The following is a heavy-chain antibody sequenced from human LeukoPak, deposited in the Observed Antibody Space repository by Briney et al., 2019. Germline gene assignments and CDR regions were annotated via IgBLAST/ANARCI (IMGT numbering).Heavy chain of an antibody. CDR2: ISSDGSKT. D-gene: IGHD2-15*01. J-gene: IGHJ4*02. CDR1: GFPFSTYA. CDR3: VRGTAGNSWRPLAH. Sequence: GGSLRLSCAASGFPFSTYAMDWVRQAPGKGLEWVATISSDGSKTWYADSVEGRFTISRDSYRNTVYLQMHSARADDTALYYCVRGTAGNSWRPLAHWGQGTLSPSPQ. V-gene: IGHV3-30-3*01.